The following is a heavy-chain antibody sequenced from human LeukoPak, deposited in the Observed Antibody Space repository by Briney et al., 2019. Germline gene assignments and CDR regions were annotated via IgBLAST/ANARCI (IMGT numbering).Heavy chain of an antibody. CDR3: ARDRRKPLIAARHRPYYYMDV. D-gene: IGHD6-6*01. Sequence: GASVKVSCKASGYTFTSYGISWVRQAPGQGLEWMGWISAYNGNTNYAQMLQGRVTMTTDTSTSAAYMELRSLRSDDTAVYYCARDRRKPLIAARHRPYYYMDVWGKGTTVTVSS. CDR2: ISAYNGNT. V-gene: IGHV1-18*01. CDR1: GYTFTSYG. J-gene: IGHJ6*03.